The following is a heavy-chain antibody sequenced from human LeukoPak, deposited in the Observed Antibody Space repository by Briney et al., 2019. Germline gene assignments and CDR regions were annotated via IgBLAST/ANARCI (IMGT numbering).Heavy chain of an antibody. CDR2: ISYDGSNI. CDR1: GFTFSSYA. V-gene: IGHV3-30*03. J-gene: IGHJ4*02. CDR3: ARESSGYPDY. Sequence: GGSLRLSCAASGFTFSSYAMHWVRQGPGKGLEWVSVISYDGSNIYYPDSVKGRFTISRDNSKNTLYLQMNSLTAEDTAVYYCARESSGYPDYWGQGTLVTVSS. D-gene: IGHD3-22*01.